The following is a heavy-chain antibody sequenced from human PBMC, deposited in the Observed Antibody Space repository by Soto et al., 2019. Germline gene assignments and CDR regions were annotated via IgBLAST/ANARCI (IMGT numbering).Heavy chain of an antibody. D-gene: IGHD3-10*01. V-gene: IGHV3-11*04. CDR3: AREVVTMVRGVIITGYYGMDV. CDR1: GFTFGDYY. Sequence: PGGSLRLSWAASGFTFGDYYMSCILQATGKGLEWVSNIRSSGSTIYYADSVKGRFTISRDNAKKSLYLQMTSLRAEDTAVYYCAREVVTMVRGVIITGYYGMDVWGQGTTVTVSS. CDR2: IRSSGSTI. J-gene: IGHJ6*02.